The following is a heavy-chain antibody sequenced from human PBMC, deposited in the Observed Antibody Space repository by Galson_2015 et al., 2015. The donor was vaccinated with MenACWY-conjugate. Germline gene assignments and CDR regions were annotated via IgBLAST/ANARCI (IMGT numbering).Heavy chain of an antibody. D-gene: IGHD1-26*01. V-gene: IGHV3-21*01. J-gene: IGHJ4*02. CDR2: ISSSSQYI. CDR1: GFSFRTYG. Sequence: SLRLSCAASGFSFRTYGMDWVRQAPGKGLEWVASISSSSQYIYYADAVRGRFTISRDNAKMSLYLQMNSLRAEDTAIYYCARLGGNYRTTSHFDYWGQGTLVTVSS. CDR3: ARLGGNYRTTSHFDY.